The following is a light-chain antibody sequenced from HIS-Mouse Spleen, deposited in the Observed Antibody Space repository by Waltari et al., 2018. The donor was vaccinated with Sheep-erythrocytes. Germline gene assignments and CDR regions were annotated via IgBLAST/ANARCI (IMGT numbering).Light chain of an antibody. CDR1: SSDVGGYNY. Sequence: QSALTQPRSVSGSPGQSVTISCTGTSSDVGGYNYVSWYQQHPGKAPKLMIYDGSKRPSRVPDRFSGSKSGNTASLTISGLQAEDEADYYCCSYAGSYNHVFATGTKVTVL. J-gene: IGLJ1*01. CDR2: DGS. CDR3: CSYAGSYNHV. V-gene: IGLV2-11*01.